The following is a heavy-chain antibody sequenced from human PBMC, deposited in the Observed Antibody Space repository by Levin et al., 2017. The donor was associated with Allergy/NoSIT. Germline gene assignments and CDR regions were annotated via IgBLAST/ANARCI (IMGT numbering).Heavy chain of an antibody. V-gene: IGHV3-30*18. CDR1: GFTFSSYG. Sequence: GGSLRLSCAASGFTFSSYGMHWVRQAPGKGLEWVAVISYDGSNKYYADSVKGRFTISRDNSKNTLYLQMTSLRAEDTAVYYCAKDGARGYSYGPILYYYYYGMDVWGQGTTVTVSS. CDR2: ISYDGSNK. J-gene: IGHJ6*02. CDR3: AKDGARGYSYGPILYYYYYGMDV. D-gene: IGHD5-18*01.